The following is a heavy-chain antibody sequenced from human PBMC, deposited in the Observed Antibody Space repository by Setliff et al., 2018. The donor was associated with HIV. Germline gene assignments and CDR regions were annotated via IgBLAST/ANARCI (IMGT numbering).Heavy chain of an antibody. CDR1: GYSISSGYY. CDR2: IYHSGGT. V-gene: IGHV4-38-2*01. Sequence: SETLSLTCAVSGYSISSGYYWGWIRQPPGRGLEWIGNIYHSGGTHYNPSLRSRVTISVDTSKNHFSLKLSSVTAADTAMYYCARHDFWSGYHNWFDPWGQGTLVTVSS. D-gene: IGHD3-3*01. CDR3: ARHDFWSGYHNWFDP. J-gene: IGHJ5*02.